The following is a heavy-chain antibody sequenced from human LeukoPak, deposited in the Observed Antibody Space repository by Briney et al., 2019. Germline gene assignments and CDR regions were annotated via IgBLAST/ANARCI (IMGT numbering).Heavy chain of an antibody. J-gene: IGHJ4*02. D-gene: IGHD2-2*01. CDR3: ARGYCNSTSCYYFDF. V-gene: IGHV1-3*04. CDR1: GYTFTRNA. CDR2: INTGNGNT. Sequence: ASVKVSCKASGYTFTRNAMHWVRQAPGQRLEWMGWINTGNGNTKYPQKFQDRVTITRDTSANTAYMELSSLRSEDTAVYYCARGYCNSTSCYYFDFWGQGTLVTVSS.